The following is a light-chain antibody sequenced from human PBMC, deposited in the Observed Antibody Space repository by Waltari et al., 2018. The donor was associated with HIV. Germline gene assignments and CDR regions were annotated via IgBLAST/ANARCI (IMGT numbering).Light chain of an antibody. V-gene: IGKV3-20*01. CDR2: GAS. CDR1: QSVTSSY. Sequence: EIVLTQSPGTLYLSPGERATLSCRASQSVTSSYFAWYQQKPGQAPRHLIYGASSRATGIPDRFSGTGSVTDYTLTISRLEPEDFALYYCQQYGSLQWTFGQGTKVEIK. CDR3: QQYGSLQWT. J-gene: IGKJ1*01.